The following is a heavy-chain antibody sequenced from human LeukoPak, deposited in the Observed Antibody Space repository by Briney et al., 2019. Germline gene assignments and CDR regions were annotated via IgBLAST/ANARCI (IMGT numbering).Heavy chain of an antibody. Sequence: ASVKVSCKASGYTFTGYYMHWVRQAPGQGLEWMGWINPNSGGTNYAQKFQGRVTMTRDTSISTAYMELSRLRSDDTAVYYCAIVMITSGGVIDPWGQGTLVTVSS. J-gene: IGHJ5*02. CDR3: AIVMITSGGVIDP. CDR2: INPNSGGT. V-gene: IGHV1-2*02. CDR1: GYTFTGYY. D-gene: IGHD3-16*01.